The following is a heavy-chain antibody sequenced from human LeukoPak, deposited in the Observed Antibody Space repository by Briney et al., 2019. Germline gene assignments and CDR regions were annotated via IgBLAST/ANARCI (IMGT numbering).Heavy chain of an antibody. CDR1: GGTFSSYA. Sequence: EASVKVSCKASGGTFSSYAISWVRQAPGQGLEWMGGIIPIFGTANYAQKFQGRVTITADKSTSTAYMELSSLRSEDTAVYYCASEPRLEAATTAWFDPWGQGTLVTVSS. V-gene: IGHV1-69*06. CDR3: ASEPRLEAATTAWFDP. J-gene: IGHJ5*02. CDR2: IIPIFGTA. D-gene: IGHD2-15*01.